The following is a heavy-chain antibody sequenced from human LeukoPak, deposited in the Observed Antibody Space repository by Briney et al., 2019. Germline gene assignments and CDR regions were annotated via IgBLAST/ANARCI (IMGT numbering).Heavy chain of an antibody. CDR1: GFTFSDYA. D-gene: IGHD6-13*01. CDR2: ISGSDTST. CDR3: AKDGPSASGAPFDY. J-gene: IGHJ4*02. Sequence: PGGSLRLSCAASGFTFSDYALSWVRQAPGKGLEWVSAISGSDTSTNYADSVKGRFTISRDNSKNTLYLQMNSLGAEDTAVYYCAKDGPSASGAPFDYWGQGTLVTVSS. V-gene: IGHV3-23*01.